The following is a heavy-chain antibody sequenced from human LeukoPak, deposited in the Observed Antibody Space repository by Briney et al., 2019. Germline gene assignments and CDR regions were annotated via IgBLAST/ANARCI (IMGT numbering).Heavy chain of an antibody. CDR3: ARASPYYYYGMDV. CDR2: INPNSGGT. Sequence: ASVKVSCKASGYTFTGYYIHWVRQAPGQGPEWMGWINPNSGGTNYAQKFQGRVTMTRDTSISTAYMELSRLRSDDTAVYYCARASPYYYYGMDVWGQGTTVTVAS. CDR1: GYTFTGYY. V-gene: IGHV1-2*02. J-gene: IGHJ6*02.